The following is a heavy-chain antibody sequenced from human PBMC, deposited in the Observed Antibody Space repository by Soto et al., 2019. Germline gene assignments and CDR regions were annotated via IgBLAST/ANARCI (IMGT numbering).Heavy chain of an antibody. CDR2: IKQDGSEK. V-gene: IGHV3-7*03. Sequence: PGGSLRLSCAASGFTFSSYWMSWVRQAPGKGLEWVANIKQDGSEKYYVDSVKGRFTISRDNAKNSLYLQMNSLRAEDTAVYYCAKGSQWELPDHFDYWGQGTLVTVPS. J-gene: IGHJ4*02. CDR1: GFTFSSYW. D-gene: IGHD1-26*01. CDR3: AKGSQWELPDHFDY.